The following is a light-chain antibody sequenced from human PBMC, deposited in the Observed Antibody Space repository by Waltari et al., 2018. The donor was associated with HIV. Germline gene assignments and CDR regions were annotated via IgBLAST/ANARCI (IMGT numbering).Light chain of an antibody. CDR2: WAS. Sequence: DIFMTQSPDSLAVSLGERATINCQSSQSVLYSSNNKNYLAWYQQKPGQSPKLLIYWASTRESGVPDRFSGSGSGTDFTLTISSLQAEDVAVYYCQQYYTTPFTFGPGTKVDIK. V-gene: IGKV4-1*01. CDR1: QSVLYSSNNKNY. CDR3: QQYYTTPFT. J-gene: IGKJ3*01.